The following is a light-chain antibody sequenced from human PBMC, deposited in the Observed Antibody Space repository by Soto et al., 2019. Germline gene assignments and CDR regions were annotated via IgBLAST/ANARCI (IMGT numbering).Light chain of an antibody. CDR3: HQSNNWPYT. CDR1: QSVSHN. J-gene: IGKJ2*01. V-gene: IGKV3-15*01. CDR2: VAS. Sequence: EILMTQSPATLSVSPGERATLSCRASQSVSHNLAWYQQKPGQAPRLLFYVASTSATGIPARFSGSGSGTDFTLTISSLQSEDFAVYYLHQSNNWPYTFGQGTKLEIK.